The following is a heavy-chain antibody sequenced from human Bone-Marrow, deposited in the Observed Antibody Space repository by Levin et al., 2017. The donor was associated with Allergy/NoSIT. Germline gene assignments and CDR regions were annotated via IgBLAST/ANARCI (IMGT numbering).Heavy chain of an antibody. CDR3: AQRYDGSGFQFEAFDI. J-gene: IGHJ3*02. V-gene: IGHV1-45*02. CDR1: GFSFTDRF. D-gene: IGHD3-22*01. CDR2: VTPFNGNS. Sequence: ASVKVSCKASGFSFTDRFLHWVRQAPGQAIEWMAWVTPFNGNSNYAQKFQDRVMFTRDRSMNTVYMELSRLTSEDTAMYYCAQRYDGSGFQFEAFDIWGQGTMVTVSS.